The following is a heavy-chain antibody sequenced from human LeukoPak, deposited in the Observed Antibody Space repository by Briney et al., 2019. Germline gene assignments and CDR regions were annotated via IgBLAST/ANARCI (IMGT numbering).Heavy chain of an antibody. CDR2: IRYDGSNK. Sequence: GGSLRLSCAASGFTFSSYGMHWVRQAPGKGLEWVAFIRYDGSNKYYADSVKGRFTISRDNSKNTLYLQMNSLRAEDTTVYYCAKEYDFWSGSYFADYWGQGTLVTVSS. D-gene: IGHD3-3*01. V-gene: IGHV3-30*02. J-gene: IGHJ4*02. CDR1: GFTFSSYG. CDR3: AKEYDFWSGSYFADY.